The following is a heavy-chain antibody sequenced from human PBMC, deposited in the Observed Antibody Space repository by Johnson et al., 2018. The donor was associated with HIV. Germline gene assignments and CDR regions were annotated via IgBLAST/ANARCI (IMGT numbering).Heavy chain of an antibody. CDR1: GFTFSSYW. CDR3: ARDLTGTTEHDEAFDI. J-gene: IGHJ3*02. V-gene: IGHV3-7*01. Sequence: VQLVESGGGLVQPGGSLRLSCAASGFTFSSYWMSWVRQAPGKGLEWVANIKQDGSAKYYVDSVKGRFTISRDNAKNSLYLQMNSLRAEDTAVYYWARDLTGTTEHDEAFDIWGQGTMVTVSS. CDR2: IKQDGSAK. D-gene: IGHD1-7*01.